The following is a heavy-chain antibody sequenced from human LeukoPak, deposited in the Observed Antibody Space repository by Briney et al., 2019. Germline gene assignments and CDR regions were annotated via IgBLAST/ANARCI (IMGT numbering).Heavy chain of an antibody. CDR1: GASVGSAGYY. D-gene: IGHD1-26*01. J-gene: IGHJ4*02. CDR3: ARTQSQSGSYRYYFAY. Sequence: SETLSLTCTVSGASVGSAGYYWSWIRQPPGGGLEWIGYVYYIDNTNYNPSLKSRVTMSVNPSKNQFSLNLHSVTAADTAMYYCARTQSQSGSYRYYFAYWGQGTLFTVSS. CDR2: VYYIDNT. V-gene: IGHV4-61*08.